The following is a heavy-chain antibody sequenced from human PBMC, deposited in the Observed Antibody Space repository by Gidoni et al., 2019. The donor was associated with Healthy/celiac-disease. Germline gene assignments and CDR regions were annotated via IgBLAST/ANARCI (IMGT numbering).Heavy chain of an antibody. J-gene: IGHJ4*02. Sequence: QVQLVESGGGVVQPGRSLRLSCAASGFTFSSYGMHWVRQAPGKGLEWVAVISYDGSNKYYADSVKGRFTISRDNSKNTLYLQMNSLRAEDTAVYYCAKDGPSSGWYVDYWGQGTLVTVSS. CDR3: AKDGPSSGWYVDY. CDR2: ISYDGSNK. D-gene: IGHD6-19*01. CDR1: GFTFSSYG. V-gene: IGHV3-30*18.